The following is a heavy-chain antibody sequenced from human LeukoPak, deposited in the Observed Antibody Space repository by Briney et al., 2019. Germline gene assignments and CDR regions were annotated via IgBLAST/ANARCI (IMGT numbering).Heavy chain of an antibody. J-gene: IGHJ4*02. D-gene: IGHD6-13*01. CDR2: IYYSGRT. V-gene: IGHV4-30-4*01. CDR1: GASISSGDSL. CDR3: AREVRSSTWYDSRGHGPIDY. Sequence: SETLSLTCTVSGASISSGDSLGSWIRQPPGMGLEWIGNIYYSGRTNYNASLKSRVTISIDTSKNQFYLNLSTVTAADTAVYYCAREVRSSTWYDSRGHGPIDYWGQGTLVTVSS.